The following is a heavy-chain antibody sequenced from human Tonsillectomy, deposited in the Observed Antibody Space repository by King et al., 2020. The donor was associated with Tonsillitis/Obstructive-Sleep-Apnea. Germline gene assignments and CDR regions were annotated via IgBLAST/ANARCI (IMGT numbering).Heavy chain of an antibody. Sequence: VQLVESGGGLVQPGGSLRLSCAASGFTFRNYWMSWVRQAPGKGLEWVANIKQDGSEKHYVDSVKGRFTISRDNAKNSLSLEMNSLRAEDTVVYYCARSLWNQEGKSSRYNWFGPWGQGTLVTVSS. V-gene: IGHV3-7*04. J-gene: IGHJ5*02. CDR2: IKQDGSEK. CDR3: ARSLWNQEGKSSRYNWFGP. CDR1: GFTFRNYW. D-gene: IGHD1-1*01.